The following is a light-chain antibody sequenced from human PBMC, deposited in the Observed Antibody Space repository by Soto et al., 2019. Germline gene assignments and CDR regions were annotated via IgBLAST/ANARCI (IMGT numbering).Light chain of an antibody. CDR1: SSDVGGYNY. CDR3: SSNTTSNTRQIV. CDR2: DVS. J-gene: IGLJ1*01. V-gene: IGLV2-14*01. Sequence: QSVLTQPASVSGSPGQSITISCTGTSSDVGGYNYVSWYQQHPGKAPKFMIYDVSNRPSGVSNRFSGSKSGNTASLTISGLQAEDEADYYCSSNTTSNTRQIVFGTGPKV.